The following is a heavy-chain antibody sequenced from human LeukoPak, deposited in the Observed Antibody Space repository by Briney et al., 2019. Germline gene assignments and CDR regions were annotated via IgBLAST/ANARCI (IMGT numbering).Heavy chain of an antibody. CDR2: ISYDGSNT. D-gene: IGHD4-17*01. CDR3: AKDGTTETTNYYYAMDV. CDR1: GFTFSSYG. J-gene: IGHJ6*02. V-gene: IGHV3-30*18. Sequence: GGSLRLSCAASGFTFSSYGMHWVRQAPGKGLEWVAVISYDGSNTFYADSVKGRFTISRDDAKNSLYLQMNSLRAEDTATYYCAKDGTTETTNYYYAMDVWGQGTTVTVSS.